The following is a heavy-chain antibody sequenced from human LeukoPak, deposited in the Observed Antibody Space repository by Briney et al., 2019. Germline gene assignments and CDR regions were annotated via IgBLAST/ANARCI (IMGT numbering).Heavy chain of an antibody. Sequence: GGSLRLSCAASGFTFTTFWMSWGRQAPGRGLEWVAIINQDGSDKVYVDSVKGRFTISRDNPKNSLFLQLNSLRAEDTAVYYCVRATRSVDYWGQGTLVTVSS. J-gene: IGHJ4*02. CDR3: VRATRSVDY. CDR1: GFTFTTFW. CDR2: INQDGSDK. V-gene: IGHV3-7*04.